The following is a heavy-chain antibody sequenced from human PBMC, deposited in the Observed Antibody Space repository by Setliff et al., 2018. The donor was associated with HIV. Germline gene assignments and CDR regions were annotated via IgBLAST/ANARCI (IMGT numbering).Heavy chain of an antibody. CDR2: INTSGGSA. CDR1: GYTFTSYP. D-gene: IGHD6-19*01. Sequence: ASVKVSCKASGYTFTSYPMHWVRQAPGQGLEWMGVINTSGGSAGYAEKFRGRVTMTRDTSTSTVYMDLRNLRYEDTAVYYCARNQGDSSGWYAGDYWGRGTLVTVSS. J-gene: IGHJ4*01. CDR3: ARNQGDSSGWYAGDY. V-gene: IGHV1-46*01.